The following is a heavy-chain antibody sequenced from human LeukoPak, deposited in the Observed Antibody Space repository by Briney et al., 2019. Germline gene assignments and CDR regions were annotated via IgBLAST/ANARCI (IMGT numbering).Heavy chain of an antibody. J-gene: IGHJ4*02. CDR2: TYADGAT. D-gene: IGHD3-3*01. CDR3: AKGGNRFLEWLSPFDY. V-gene: IGHV3-66*01. Sequence: GGSLRLSCAASGFSVSNTYMTWFRQAPGKGLEWVSATYADGATHYADSAKGRFTISRDNSKNTLYLQMNSLRAEDTAVYCCAKGGNRFLEWLSPFDYWGQGTLVTVSS. CDR1: GFSVSNTY.